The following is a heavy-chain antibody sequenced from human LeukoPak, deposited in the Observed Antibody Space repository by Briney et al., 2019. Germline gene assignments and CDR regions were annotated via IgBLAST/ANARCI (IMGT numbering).Heavy chain of an antibody. CDR1: GYTFSTYG. J-gene: IGHJ5*02. Sequence: ASVKVSCKASGYTFSTYGITWVREAPGQGPEWLGWISGSTGSTHYTQAVQGRVTMTTDTSTATAYMELRSLRSDDTAIYYCARVGRDCSDINCYWADWFDPWGQGTLVIVSP. CDR2: ISGSTGST. D-gene: IGHD2-2*01. V-gene: IGHV1-18*01. CDR3: ARVGRDCSDINCYWADWFDP.